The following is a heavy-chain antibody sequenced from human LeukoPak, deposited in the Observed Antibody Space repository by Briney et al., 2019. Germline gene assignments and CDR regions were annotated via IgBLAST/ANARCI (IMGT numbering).Heavy chain of an antibody. D-gene: IGHD6-13*01. CDR3: ARISSSSLGFDP. J-gene: IGHJ5*02. CDR2: IYTSGSA. Sequence: PSETLSLTCVVSGGSISRGSYYWSWIRQPAGKGLEWIGRIYTSGSANYNPSLRSRVTISVDTSKNQFSLKLSSVTAADTAVYYCARISSSSLGFDPWGQGTLVTVSS. CDR1: GGSISRGSYY. V-gene: IGHV4-61*02.